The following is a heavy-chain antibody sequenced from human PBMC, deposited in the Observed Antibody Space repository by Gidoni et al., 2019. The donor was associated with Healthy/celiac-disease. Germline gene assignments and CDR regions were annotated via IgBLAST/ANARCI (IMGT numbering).Heavy chain of an antibody. Sequence: QVQLVESGGGVVQPGRSLSLSCAASGFTFSSYGMHWVRQAPGKGLEWVAVIWYDGSNKYYADSVKGRFTISRDNSKNTLYLQMNSLRAEDTAVYYCARGYSSGPNDYWGQGTLVTVSS. D-gene: IGHD6-19*01. CDR1: GFTFSSYG. V-gene: IGHV3-33*01. J-gene: IGHJ4*02. CDR3: ARGYSSGPNDY. CDR2: IWYDGSNK.